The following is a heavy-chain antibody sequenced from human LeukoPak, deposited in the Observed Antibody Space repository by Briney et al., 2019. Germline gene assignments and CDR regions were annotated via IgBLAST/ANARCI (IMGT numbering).Heavy chain of an antibody. V-gene: IGHV4-59*01. CDR2: IYYSGST. J-gene: IGHJ6*02. CDR3: ARARVYCSSTSCQDYYGMDV. D-gene: IGHD2-2*01. Sequence: SETLSLTCTVSGGSISSYCWSWIRQPPGKGLEWIGYIYYSGSTNYNPSLKSRVTISVDTSKNQFSLKLSSVTAADTAVYYCARARVYCSSTSCQDYYGMDVWGQGTTVTVSS. CDR1: GGSISSYC.